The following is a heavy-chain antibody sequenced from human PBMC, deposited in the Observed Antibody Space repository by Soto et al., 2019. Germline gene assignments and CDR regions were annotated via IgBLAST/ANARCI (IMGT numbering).Heavy chain of an antibody. V-gene: IGHV4-34*01. J-gene: IGHJ4*02. CDR2: INHSGST. CDR3: AREAIHYYDSSGQIDY. Sequence: SETLSLTCAVYGGSFSGYYWSWIRQPPGKGLEWIGEINHSGSTNYNPSLKSRVTISVDTSKNQFSLKLSSVTAADTAVYYCAREAIHYYDSSGQIDYWGQGTLVTVSS. D-gene: IGHD3-22*01. CDR1: GGSFSGYY.